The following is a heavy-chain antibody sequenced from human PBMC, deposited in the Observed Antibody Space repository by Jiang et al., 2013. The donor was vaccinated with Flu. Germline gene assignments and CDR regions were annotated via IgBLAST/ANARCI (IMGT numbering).Heavy chain of an antibody. V-gene: IGHV5-51*01. CDR2: IYPGDSDT. D-gene: IGHD3-9*01. CDR1: GYSFTSYW. Sequence: GAEVKKPGESLKISCKGSGYSFTSYWIGWVRQMPGKGLEWMGIIYPGDSDTRYSPSFQGQVTISADKSISTAYLQWSSLKASDTAMYYCARQGGGILTGTPRGDFDYWGQGTLVTVSS. J-gene: IGHJ4*02. CDR3: ARQGGGILTGTPRGDFDY.